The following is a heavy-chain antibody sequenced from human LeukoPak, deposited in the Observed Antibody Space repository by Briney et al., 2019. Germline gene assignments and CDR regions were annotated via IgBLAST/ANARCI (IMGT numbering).Heavy chain of an antibody. CDR2: ISSSSSYI. CDR3: ARGSYYDSSGYSPEYYYYGMDV. CDR1: GFTFSSYS. D-gene: IGHD3-22*01. V-gene: IGHV3-21*01. J-gene: IGHJ6*02. Sequence: GESLRLSCAASGFTFSSYSMNWVRQAPGKGLEWVSSISSSSSYIYYADSVKGRFTISRDNAKNSLYLQMNSLRAEDTAVYYCARGSYYDSSGYSPEYYYYGMDVWGQGTTVTVSS.